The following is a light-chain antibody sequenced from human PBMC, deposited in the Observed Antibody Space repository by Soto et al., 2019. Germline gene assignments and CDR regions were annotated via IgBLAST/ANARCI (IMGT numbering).Light chain of an antibody. CDR1: QTISSW. CDR3: QHYNSYSEA. V-gene: IGKV1-5*03. Sequence: DIQMTQSPSTLSGSVGDIVTITCRASQTISSWLAWYQQKPGKAPKLLIYKASTLKSGVPSRFSGSGSGTEFTLTISSLQPDDCATYYFQHYNSYSEAFGQGTKVELK. J-gene: IGKJ1*01. CDR2: KAS.